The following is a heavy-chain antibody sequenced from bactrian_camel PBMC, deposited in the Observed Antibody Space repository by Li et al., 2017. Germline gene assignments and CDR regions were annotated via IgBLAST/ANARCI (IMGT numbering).Heavy chain of an antibody. CDR3: VTSISGTWAGPNR. J-gene: IGHJ4*01. CDR2: ISSSGGST. V-gene: IGHV3S40*01. D-gene: IGHD1*01. Sequence: VQLVESGGGLVQPGGSLVLSCAASGFTFSTYAMSWVRQAPGKGLEWVSLISSSGGSTLYADSVKGRFTISRDNARNTVYLQMNNLRPEDTAMYYCVTSISGTWAGPNRWGRGTQVTVS. CDR1: GFTFSTYA.